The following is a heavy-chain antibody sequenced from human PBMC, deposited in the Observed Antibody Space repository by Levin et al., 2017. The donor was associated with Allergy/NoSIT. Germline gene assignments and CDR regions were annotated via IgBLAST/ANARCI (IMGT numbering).Heavy chain of an antibody. D-gene: IGHD3-10*01. CDR3: ARVLYGSGSFNDPGAWLDP. J-gene: IGHJ5*02. V-gene: IGHV3-53*01. Sequence: GESLKISCAASGFNVSSNYMSWVRQAPGRWLEWVSAIYGGDTTFYTDSVKGRFTISRDNSKNTLYLQMNSLRAEDTAVYYCARVLYGSGSFNDPGAWLDPWGQGTLVTVSS. CDR2: IYGGDTT. CDR1: GFNVSSNY.